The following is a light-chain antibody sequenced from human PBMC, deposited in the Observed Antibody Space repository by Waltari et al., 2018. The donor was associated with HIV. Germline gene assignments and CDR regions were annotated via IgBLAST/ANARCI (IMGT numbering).Light chain of an antibody. CDR2: EDS. J-gene: IGLJ3*02. V-gene: IGLV3-10*01. Sequence: SYELTQPPSVSVSPGQTARITCSGDALPKKYAYWYQQKSGQAPVLVIYEDSKLPSGIPERFSGSSSGTVATLTISGAQVEDEADYYCYSTDSSDWVFGGGTKLTVL. CDR3: YSTDSSDWV. CDR1: ALPKKY.